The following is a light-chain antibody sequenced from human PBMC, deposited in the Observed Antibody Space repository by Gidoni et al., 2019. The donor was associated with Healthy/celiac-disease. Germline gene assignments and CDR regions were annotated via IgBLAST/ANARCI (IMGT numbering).Light chain of an antibody. CDR3: QAWDSSTGVV. CDR2: QDT. Sequence: SYELTQPPSLSVSPGQTASITCSGDKLGDKYACWYQQKPGQSPVLVIYQDTKRTSGIPERFSGSNSGNTATLTISGTQAMDEADYYCQAWDSSTGVVFGGGTKLTVL. J-gene: IGLJ2*01. V-gene: IGLV3-1*01. CDR1: KLGDKY.